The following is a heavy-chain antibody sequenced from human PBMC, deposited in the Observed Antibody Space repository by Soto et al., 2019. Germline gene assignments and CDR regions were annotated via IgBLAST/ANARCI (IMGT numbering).Heavy chain of an antibody. Sequence: QVQLVQSGAEVKKSGASVKVPCKASGYTFTSHDINWVRQATGQGLEWMGWMNPNSGNTGYAQKFQGRVTMTRNTSISTAYMELSSLRSEDTAVYYCARWDYGDYARFDYWGQGTLVTVSS. D-gene: IGHD4-17*01. CDR2: MNPNSGNT. V-gene: IGHV1-8*01. CDR3: ARWDYGDYARFDY. J-gene: IGHJ4*02. CDR1: GYTFTSHD.